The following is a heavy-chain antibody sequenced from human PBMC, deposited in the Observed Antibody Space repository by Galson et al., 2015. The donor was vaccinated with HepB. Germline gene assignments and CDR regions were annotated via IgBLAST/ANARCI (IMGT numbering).Heavy chain of an antibody. D-gene: IGHD6-19*01. Sequence: SLRLSCAASGFTFSSYGMHWVRQAPGKGLEWVAFIRYDGSNKYYADSVKGRFTISRDNSKNTLYLQMNSLRAEDTAVYYCAKVLQQWLVRGSLDYWGQGTLVTVSS. CDR1: GFTFSSYG. J-gene: IGHJ4*02. CDR3: AKVLQQWLVRGSLDY. V-gene: IGHV3-30*02. CDR2: IRYDGSNK.